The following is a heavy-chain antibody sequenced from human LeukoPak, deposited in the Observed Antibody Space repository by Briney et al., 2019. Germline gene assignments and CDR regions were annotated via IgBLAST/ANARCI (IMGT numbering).Heavy chain of an antibody. V-gene: IGHV4-59*08. CDR1: GDSIRSDY. J-gene: IGHJ4*02. CDR2: VYYSGST. Sequence: SETLSLTCTVSGDSIRSDYWSWIRQPPGKGLEWIGYVYYSGSTQYNPSLKSRVTISIGTSKKQFSLRLSSVTAADTAEYYCARGARSSDYWGQGTLVTVSS. CDR3: ARGARSSDY.